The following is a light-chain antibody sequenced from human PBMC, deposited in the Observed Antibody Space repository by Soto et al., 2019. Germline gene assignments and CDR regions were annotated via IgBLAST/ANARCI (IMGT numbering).Light chain of an antibody. CDR3: CSYTSSTTLSV. V-gene: IGLV2-14*01. CDR2: EGT. J-gene: IGLJ1*01. Sequence: QSALTQPASVSGSPGQSITISCTGTSSDIGAYNFVSWYQQHPGKAPKVLIYEGTKRPSGVSNRFSGSKSGNTASLTISGLQAEDEADYYCCSYTSSTTLSVFGSGTKVTVL. CDR1: SSDIGAYNF.